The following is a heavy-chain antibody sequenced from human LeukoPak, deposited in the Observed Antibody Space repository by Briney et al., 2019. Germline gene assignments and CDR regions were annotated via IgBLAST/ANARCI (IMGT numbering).Heavy chain of an antibody. CDR2: ISYDGGDK. V-gene: IGHV3-30*18. J-gene: IGHJ4*02. CDR3: VKEGVEYSYSYGDY. D-gene: IGHD3-16*01. Sequence: GGSLRLCCGASGFSFNNYAMYWVRQAPGKGLEWVALISYDGGDKYYAESMKGRITISRDNAENTLYPQMNNLRPDDTAFYFCVKEGVEYSYSYGDYWGQGTLVTVSS. CDR1: GFSFNNYA.